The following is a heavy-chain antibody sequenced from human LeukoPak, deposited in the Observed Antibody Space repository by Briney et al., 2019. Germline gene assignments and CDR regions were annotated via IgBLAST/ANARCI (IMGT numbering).Heavy chain of an antibody. Sequence: SETLSLTCTVSGYSISSGYYWGWIRQPPGKGLEWIGSIYHSGSTYYNPSLKSRVTISVDTSKNQFSLKLSSVTAADTAVYYCARDRYYYDSSGYSYFDYWGQGTLVTVSS. CDR1: GYSISSGYY. V-gene: IGHV4-38-2*02. CDR2: IYHSGST. D-gene: IGHD3-22*01. J-gene: IGHJ4*02. CDR3: ARDRYYYDSSGYSYFDY.